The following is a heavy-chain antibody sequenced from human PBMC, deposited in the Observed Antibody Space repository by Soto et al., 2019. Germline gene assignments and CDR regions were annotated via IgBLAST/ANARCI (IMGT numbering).Heavy chain of an antibody. Sequence: QVQLQESGPGLVRPSQTLSLTCTVSGGSISTDHYHWTWLRQAPGKVLVWIGYIHYSGSIQFNPYLQSLVSMSVDTSKNLFSLRLSSVTAEDTDVYFCAREDDGGDRDYYGLYVCGQGTTVTVSS. CDR1: GGSISTDHYH. CDR3: AREDDGGDRDYYGLYV. D-gene: IGHD2-21*02. V-gene: IGHV4-30-4*01. J-gene: IGHJ6*02. CDR2: IHYSGSI.